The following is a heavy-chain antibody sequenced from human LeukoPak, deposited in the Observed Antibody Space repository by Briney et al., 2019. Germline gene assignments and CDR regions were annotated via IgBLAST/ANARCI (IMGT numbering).Heavy chain of an antibody. V-gene: IGHV3-11*01. CDR2: ISSSGSTI. CDR1: GFTFSDYY. D-gene: IGHD6-19*01. Sequence: GGSLRLSCAASGFTFSDYYMSWIRQAPGKGLEWVSYISSSGSTIYYADSVKGRVTISRDNAKNSLYLQMNSLRAEDTAVYYCARGEQWPLYYFDYWGQGTLVTVSS. CDR3: ARGEQWPLYYFDY. J-gene: IGHJ4*02.